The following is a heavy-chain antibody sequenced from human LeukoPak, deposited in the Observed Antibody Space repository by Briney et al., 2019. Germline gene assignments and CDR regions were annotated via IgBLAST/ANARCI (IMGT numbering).Heavy chain of an antibody. CDR2: ISSSGSTI. CDR1: GFTFSSYE. V-gene: IGHV3-48*03. D-gene: IGHD3-10*02. J-gene: IGHJ6*04. Sequence: GGSLRLSCLGSGFTFSSYEMNWVRQAPGKGLEWVSYISSSGSTIYYADSVKGRFTISRDNAKNSLYLQMNSLRAEDTAVYYCAELGITMIGGVWGKGTTVTISS. CDR3: AELGITMIGGV.